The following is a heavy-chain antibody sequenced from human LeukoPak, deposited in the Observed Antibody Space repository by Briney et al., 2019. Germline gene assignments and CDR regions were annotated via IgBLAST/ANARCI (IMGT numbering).Heavy chain of an antibody. CDR1: GGSISSGGYY. J-gene: IGHJ4*02. V-gene: IGHV4-30-2*01. CDR2: IYHSGST. Sequence: SQTLSLTCTVSGGSISSGGYYWSWIRQPPGKGLEWIGYIYHSGSTYYSPSLKSRVTISVDRSKNQFSLKLSSVTAADTAVYYCARVVEPSGGVIDYWGQGTLVTVSS. D-gene: IGHD3-3*01. CDR3: ARVVEPSGGVIDY.